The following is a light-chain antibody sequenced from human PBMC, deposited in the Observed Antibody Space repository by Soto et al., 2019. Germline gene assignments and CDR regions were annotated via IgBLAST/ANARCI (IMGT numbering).Light chain of an antibody. CDR2: DAS. V-gene: IGKV3-20*01. CDR3: QQYGSLPPT. CDR1: QSVSSSY. J-gene: IGKJ1*01. Sequence: EIVLTQSPGTLSLSLGERATLSCRASQSVSSSYLAWYQQKPGQAPRLLIYDASNRATGIPARFSGSGSGTDFTLTIGRLDPEDFAVFYCQQYGSLPPTFGQGTKVDIK.